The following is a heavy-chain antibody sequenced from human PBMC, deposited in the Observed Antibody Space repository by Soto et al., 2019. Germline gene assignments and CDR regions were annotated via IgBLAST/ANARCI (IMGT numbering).Heavy chain of an antibody. CDR3: ARGRMVRGVIILGMDV. CDR2: INYSGNT. V-gene: IGHV4-34*01. Sequence: PSETLSLTCAVYGGSFSGYYWSRIRQPPGKGLEWIGEINYSGNTNYSPSLKSRVSISLDTSKNQFSLKLSSVTAADTSIYYCARGRMVRGVIILGMDVWGQGTTVT. D-gene: IGHD3-10*01. CDR1: GGSFSGYY. J-gene: IGHJ6*02.